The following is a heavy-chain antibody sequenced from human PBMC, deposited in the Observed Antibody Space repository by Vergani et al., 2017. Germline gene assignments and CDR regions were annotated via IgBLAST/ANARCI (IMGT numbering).Heavy chain of an antibody. CDR2: IYYSGST. Sequence: QLQLQESGPGLVKPSETLSLTCTVSGDSISTSSYYWSWIRQPPGKGLEWIGYIYYSGSTNYNPALKSRVTISVDTSKNQFSLKLSSVTAADTAVYYCARQGGYSYGLYYWGQGTLVTVSS. V-gene: IGHV4-61*01. D-gene: IGHD5-18*01. J-gene: IGHJ4*02. CDR1: GDSISTSSYY. CDR3: ARQGGYSYGLYY.